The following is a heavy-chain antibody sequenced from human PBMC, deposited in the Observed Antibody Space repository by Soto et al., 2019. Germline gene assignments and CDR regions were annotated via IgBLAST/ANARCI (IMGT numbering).Heavy chain of an antibody. CDR1: GGSISSSSYY. V-gene: IGHV4-39*01. D-gene: IGHD4-4*01. Sequence: SETLSLTCTVSGGSISSSSYYWGWIRQPPGKGLEWIGSIYYSGSTYYNPSLKSRVTISVDTSKNQFSLKLSSVTAADTAVYYCARQGDYSNLKNWFDPWGQGTLVTVSS. CDR3: ARQGDYSNLKNWFDP. J-gene: IGHJ5*02. CDR2: IYYSGST.